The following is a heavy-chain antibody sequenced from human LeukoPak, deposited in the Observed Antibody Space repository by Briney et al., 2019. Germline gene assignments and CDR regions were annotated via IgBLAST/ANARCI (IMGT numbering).Heavy chain of an antibody. V-gene: IGHV3-21*01. CDR2: ISSSSSYI. Sequence: GESLRLSCAASGFTFSSYSMNWVRQAPGKGLEWVSSISSSSSYIYYADSVKGRFTIPRDNAKNSLYLQMNSLRAEDTAVYYCARVDNGYCSGGSCYGSDYWGQGTLVTVSS. CDR1: GFTFSSYS. CDR3: ARVDNGYCSGGSCYGSDY. D-gene: IGHD2-15*01. J-gene: IGHJ4*02.